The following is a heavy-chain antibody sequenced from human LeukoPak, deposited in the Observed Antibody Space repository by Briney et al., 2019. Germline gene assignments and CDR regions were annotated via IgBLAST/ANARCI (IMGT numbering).Heavy chain of an antibody. CDR3: VRGGIQVSGIDAFDI. Sequence: GGSLRLSCAASGFTFSSYAMSWVRQTPGRGLEWVSAIGIAGDTHYPDSVKGRFTISRENAKNSMYLQMNSLKDGDTAVYYCVRGGIQVSGIDAFDIWGQGTMVTVSS. CDR2: IGIAGDT. J-gene: IGHJ3*02. D-gene: IGHD5/OR15-5a*01. V-gene: IGHV3-13*01. CDR1: GFTFSSYA.